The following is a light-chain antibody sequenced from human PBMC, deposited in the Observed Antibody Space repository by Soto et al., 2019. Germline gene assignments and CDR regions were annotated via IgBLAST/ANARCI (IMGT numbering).Light chain of an antibody. J-gene: IGLJ2*01. Sequence: QSALTQPASVSGSPRQSITISCTGTSSDIGSYHLVSWYQQHPGKAPKLIIYEGSKRPSGVSNRFSGSKSGNTASLTISGLQTEDEADYYCCSYAGSTTYVVFGGGTKVTVL. V-gene: IGLV2-23*01. CDR2: EGS. CDR3: CSYAGSTTYVV. CDR1: SSDIGSYHL.